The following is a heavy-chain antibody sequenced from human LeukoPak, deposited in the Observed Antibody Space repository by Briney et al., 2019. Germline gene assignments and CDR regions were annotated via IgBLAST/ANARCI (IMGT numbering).Heavy chain of an antibody. J-gene: IGHJ4*02. CDR1: GFTFSSYS. Sequence: GGSLRLSCAASGFTFSSYSMNWVRQAPGKGLEWVSSISSSSSYIYYADSVKGRFTISRDNAKNSLYLQMNSLRAEDTAVYYCARDPPATATTGFDYWGQGTLVTVSS. V-gene: IGHV3-21*01. CDR2: ISSSSSYI. CDR3: ARDPPATATTGFDY. D-gene: IGHD1-1*01.